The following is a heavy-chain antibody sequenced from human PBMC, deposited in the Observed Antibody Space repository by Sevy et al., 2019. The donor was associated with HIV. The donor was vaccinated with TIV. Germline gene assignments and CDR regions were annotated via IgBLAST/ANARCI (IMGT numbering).Heavy chain of an antibody. Sequence: GGSLRLSCAASGFIFSTSPMHWVRQAPGKGLECVAILSYDDSDENYADSVKGRFTISRDNSKNTLYLQMNSLRTEDTAVYYCAKDDLGYIDYWGQGTLVTRSS. CDR1: GFIFSTSP. CDR2: LSYDDSDE. J-gene: IGHJ4*02. D-gene: IGHD3-22*01. V-gene: IGHV3-30-3*02. CDR3: AKDDLGYIDY.